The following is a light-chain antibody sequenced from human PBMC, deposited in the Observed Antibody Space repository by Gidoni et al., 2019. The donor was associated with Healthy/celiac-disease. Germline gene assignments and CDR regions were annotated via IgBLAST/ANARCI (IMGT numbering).Light chain of an antibody. J-gene: IGKJ5*01. CDR3: QQSYRTPRST. V-gene: IGKV1-39*01. CDR1: QSISSY. CDR2: AAS. Sequence: DIQMTQYPSSLPASVGSRVTITCLASQSISSYLNWYQQKPGKAPKLLIYAASSLQSGVPSRFSGSGSGTDFTLTISSLQPEDFATDYCQQSYRTPRSTFGQGTRLEIK.